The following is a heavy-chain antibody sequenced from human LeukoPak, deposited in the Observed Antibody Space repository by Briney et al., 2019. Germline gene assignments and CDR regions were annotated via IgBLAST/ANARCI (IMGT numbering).Heavy chain of an antibody. Sequence: GRSLRLSCAASGFTFSSYGMHWVRQAPGKGLEWVAVIWYDGSNKYYADSVKGGFTISRDNAKNSLYMQRNSLRAEDTAVYYCARDPGQFTIFGVVNDAFDIWGQGTMVTVSS. CDR1: GFTFSSYG. CDR3: ARDPGQFTIFGVVNDAFDI. J-gene: IGHJ3*02. CDR2: IWYDGSNK. V-gene: IGHV3-33*01. D-gene: IGHD3-3*01.